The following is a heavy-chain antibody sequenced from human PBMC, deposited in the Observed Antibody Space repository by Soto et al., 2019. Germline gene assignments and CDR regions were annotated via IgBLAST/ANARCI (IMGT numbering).Heavy chain of an antibody. J-gene: IGHJ5*02. Sequence: ASVKVSCKASGYTFTSYGISWVRQAAGQGLEWMGWISAYNGNTNYAQKLQGRVTMTTDTSTSAAYMELRSLRSDDTAVYYCARVRFLECLPLKKGNWFDPWGQGTLVTVSS. V-gene: IGHV1-18*01. D-gene: IGHD3-3*01. CDR1: GYTFTSYG. CDR3: ARVRFLECLPLKKGNWFDP. CDR2: ISAYNGNT.